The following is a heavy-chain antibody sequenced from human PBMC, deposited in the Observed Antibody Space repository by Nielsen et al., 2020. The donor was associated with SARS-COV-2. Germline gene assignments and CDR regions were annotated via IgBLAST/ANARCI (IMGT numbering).Heavy chain of an antibody. CDR1: GFTFDDYA. V-gene: IGHV3-9*01. CDR2: ISWNSGSI. D-gene: IGHD3-3*01. J-gene: IGHJ6*02. CDR3: ARDLDTTISKSYYYYGMDV. Sequence: SLKISCAASGFTFDDYAMHWVRQAPGKGLEWVSGISWNSGSIGYADSVKGRFTISRDNAKNSLYLQMNSLRAEDTAVYYCARDLDTTISKSYYYYGMDVWGQGTTVTVSS.